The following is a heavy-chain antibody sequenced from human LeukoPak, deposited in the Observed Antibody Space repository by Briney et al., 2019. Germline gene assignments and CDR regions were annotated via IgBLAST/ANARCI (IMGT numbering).Heavy chain of an antibody. Sequence: GGSLRLSCAASGFTFSSYGMHWVRQAPGKGLEWVAVISDDGSIKYYADSVKGRFTISRDNSKNTLYLQMNSLRAEDTAVYYCARDPDHWGQGTLVTVSS. CDR2: ISDDGSIK. J-gene: IGHJ4*02. CDR3: ARDPDH. V-gene: IGHV3-30*03. CDR1: GFTFSSYG.